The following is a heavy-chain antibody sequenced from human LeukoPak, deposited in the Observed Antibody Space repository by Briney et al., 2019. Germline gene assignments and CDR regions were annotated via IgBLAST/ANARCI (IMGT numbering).Heavy chain of an antibody. V-gene: IGHV3-21*01. J-gene: IGHJ4*02. CDR2: ISSSSSYI. CDR3: ARDTGDGYNSY. Sequence: PGGSLRLSCAASGFTFSSYSMNWVRQAPGKGLEWVSSISSSSSYIYYADSVKGRFPISRDNAKNSLYLQMNSLRAEDTAVYYCARDTGDGYNSYWGQGTLVTVSS. D-gene: IGHD5-24*01. CDR1: GFTFSSYS.